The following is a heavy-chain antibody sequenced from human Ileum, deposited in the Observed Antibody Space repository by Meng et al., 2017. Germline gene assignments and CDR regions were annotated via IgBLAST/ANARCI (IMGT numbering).Heavy chain of an antibody. V-gene: IGHV3-74*01. CDR1: GFTFSSYW. D-gene: IGHD1-7*01. CDR2: INSEGSST. J-gene: IGHJ3*02. CDR3: ARGNSHAFDI. Sequence: GESLKISCVVSGFTFSSYWMHWVRQAPGKGLVWVSRINSEGSSTSYADSVKGRFTISRDNAKNTLFLQLNSLRAEDTAVYSCARGNSHAFDIWGQGTMVTVSS.